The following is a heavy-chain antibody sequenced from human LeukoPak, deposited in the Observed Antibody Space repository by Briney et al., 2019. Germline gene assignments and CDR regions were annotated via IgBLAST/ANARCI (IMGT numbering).Heavy chain of an antibody. CDR3: ARQGVGATDC. Sequence: SETLSLTCDVSGGSFNDYYWAWIRQSPGKGLEWIGSITYSGSTYYNPSLESRVTISVDTSKNQFSLRLISVTAVDTAVYYCARQGVGATDCWGQGTLVTVSS. D-gene: IGHD1-26*01. CDR2: ITYSGST. V-gene: IGHV4-39*01. CDR1: GGSFNDYY. J-gene: IGHJ4*02.